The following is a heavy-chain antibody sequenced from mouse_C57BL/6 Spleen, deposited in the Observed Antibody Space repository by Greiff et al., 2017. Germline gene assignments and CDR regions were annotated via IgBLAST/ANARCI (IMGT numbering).Heavy chain of an antibody. CDR2: IYPGSGNT. J-gene: IGHJ4*01. D-gene: IGHD2-3*01. CDR1: GYSFTSYY. V-gene: IGHV1-66*01. Sequence: QVQLQQSGPELVKPGASVKISCKASGYSFTSYYIHWVKQRPGQGLEWIGWIYPGSGNTKYNEKFKGKATLTADTSSSTAYMQLSSLTSEDSAVYYCARRLLRDYAMDYWGQGTSVTVSS. CDR3: ARRLLRDYAMDY.